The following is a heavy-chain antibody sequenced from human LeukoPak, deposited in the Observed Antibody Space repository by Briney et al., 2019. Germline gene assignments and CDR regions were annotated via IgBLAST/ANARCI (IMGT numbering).Heavy chain of an antibody. V-gene: IGHV4-61*02. CDR3: ARDYYDILTGYQRGFDP. CDR2: IYTSGST. CDR1: GGSISSGSYY. Sequence: SQTLSLTCTVSGGSISSGSYYWSWIRQPAGKGLEPIGRIYTSGSTNYNPSLKSRVTISVDTSKNQFSLKLSSVTAADTAVYYCARDYYDILTGYQRGFDPWGQGTLVTVSS. D-gene: IGHD3-9*01. J-gene: IGHJ5*02.